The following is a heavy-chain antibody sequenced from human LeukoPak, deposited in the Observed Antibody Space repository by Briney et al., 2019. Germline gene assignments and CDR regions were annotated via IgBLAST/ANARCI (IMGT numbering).Heavy chain of an antibody. CDR2: IRSKTYRGTT. CDR3: ARANSFDSIGYYFDY. J-gene: IGHJ4*02. CDR1: GFTFGNYA. D-gene: IGHD3-22*01. V-gene: IGHV3-49*03. Sequence: GRSLRLSCTPSGFTFGNYALSCFRQAPGKGLEWVAFIRSKTYRGTTEYAASVKGRFTISRDDSKSIAYLQMNSLKTEDTAVYYCARANSFDSIGYYFDYWGQGTLVTVSS.